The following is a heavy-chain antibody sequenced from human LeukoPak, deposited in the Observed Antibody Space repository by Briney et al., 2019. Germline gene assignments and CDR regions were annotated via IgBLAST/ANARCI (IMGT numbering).Heavy chain of an antibody. V-gene: IGHV3-48*01. CDR1: GFTFSSYS. D-gene: IGHD2-2*01. J-gene: IGHJ4*02. CDR3: ARVPTDQYCSSTSCLGY. Sequence: GGSLRLSCAASGFTFSSYSMNWVRQAPGKGLEWVSYISSSSSTIYYADSVKGRFTISRDNAKNSLYLQMNSLRAEDTAVYYCARVPTDQYCSSTSCLGYWGQGTLVTVSS. CDR2: ISSSSSTI.